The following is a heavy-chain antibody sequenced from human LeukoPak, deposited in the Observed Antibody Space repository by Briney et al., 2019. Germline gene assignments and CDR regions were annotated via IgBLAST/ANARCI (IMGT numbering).Heavy chain of an antibody. CDR1: GYTLTELS. Sequence: ASVKVSCKVSGYTLTELSMHWVRQAPGKGVEWMGGFDPEDGETIYAQKFQGRVTMTEDTSTDTAYMELSSLRSEDTAVYYCATDSWQQLVPFLDIWGQGTMVTVSS. D-gene: IGHD6-13*01. CDR2: FDPEDGET. CDR3: ATDSWQQLVPFLDI. J-gene: IGHJ3*02. V-gene: IGHV1-24*01.